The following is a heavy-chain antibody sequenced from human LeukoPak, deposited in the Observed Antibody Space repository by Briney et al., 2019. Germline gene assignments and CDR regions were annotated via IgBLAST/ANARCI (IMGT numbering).Heavy chain of an antibody. CDR2: ISAYNGNT. CDR3: ARGIFTDYFKPVVTAAFLY. D-gene: IGHD2-21*02. Sequence: GASVKVSCKASGYTFTSYGISWVRQAPGQGLEWMGWISAYNGNTNYAQKLQGRVTMTTDTSTSTAYMELRSLRSDDTAVYYCARGIFTDYFKPVVTAAFLYWGQGTLVTVSS. V-gene: IGHV1-18*01. CDR1: GYTFTSYG. J-gene: IGHJ4*02.